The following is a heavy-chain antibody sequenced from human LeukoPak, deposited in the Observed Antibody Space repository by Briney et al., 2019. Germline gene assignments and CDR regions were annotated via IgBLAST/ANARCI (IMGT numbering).Heavy chain of an antibody. J-gene: IGHJ6*02. D-gene: IGHD1-26*01. CDR2: ITGDGSST. CDR1: GFAFRTYW. CDR3: ARDRSYTMDV. Sequence: GGSLRLSCAASGFAFRTYWMHWVRQAPGKGLVWVSRITGDGSSTIYADSVKGRFTISRDNAKNTLYLQMNSLRGEDTAVYYCARDRSYTMDVWGQGTTVTVS. V-gene: IGHV3-74*01.